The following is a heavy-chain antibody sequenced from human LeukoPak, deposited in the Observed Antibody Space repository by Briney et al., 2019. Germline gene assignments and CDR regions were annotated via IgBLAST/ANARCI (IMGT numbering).Heavy chain of an antibody. CDR3: AREIPNDAFDI. V-gene: IGHV1-8*03. J-gene: IGHJ3*02. CDR1: GYTFTSYG. CDR2: MNPNSGNT. D-gene: IGHD2-21*01. Sequence: ASVKVSCKASGYTFTSYGISWVRQATGQGLEWMGWMNPNSGNTGYAQKFQGRVTITRNTSISTAYMELSSLRSEDTAVYYCAREIPNDAFDIWGQGTMVTVSS.